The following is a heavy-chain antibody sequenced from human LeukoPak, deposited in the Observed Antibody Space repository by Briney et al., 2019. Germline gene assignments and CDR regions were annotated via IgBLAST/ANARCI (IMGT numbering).Heavy chain of an antibody. D-gene: IGHD2-2*01. CDR1: GGSFSGYY. J-gene: IGHJ6*03. CDR3: ARGAVAVPAASAYYYYYMDV. Sequence: PSETLSLTCAVYGGSFSGYYWSWIRQPPGKGLEWIGEINHSGSANYNPSLKSRVTISVDTSKNQFSLKLSSVTAADTAVYYCARGAVAVPAASAYYYYYMDVWGKGTTVTVSS. CDR2: INHSGSA. V-gene: IGHV4-34*01.